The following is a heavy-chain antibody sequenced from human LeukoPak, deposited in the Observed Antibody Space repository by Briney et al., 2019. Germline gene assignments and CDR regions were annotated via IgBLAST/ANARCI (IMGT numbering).Heavy chain of an antibody. CDR1: GFSISNYE. D-gene: IGHD3-22*01. CDR3: ARGNYYENSGYWVLSAFDI. J-gene: IGHJ3*02. V-gene: IGHV3-48*03. Sequence: PGGSLRLSCAASGFSISNYEMNWVRQAPGKGLEWVSYISSSGSTTYYADSVKGRSTISRDNAKNSLYLQMNSLRAEDTAVYYCARGNYYENSGYWVLSAFDIWGQGTMVTVSS. CDR2: ISSSGSTT.